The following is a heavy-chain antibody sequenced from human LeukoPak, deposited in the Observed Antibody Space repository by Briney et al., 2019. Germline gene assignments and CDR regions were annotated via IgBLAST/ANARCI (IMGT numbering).Heavy chain of an antibody. V-gene: IGHV3-11*01. CDR2: ISSSGSTI. CDR1: GFTFSDYY. Sequence: GGSLRLSCAASGFTFSDYYMSWIRQAPGKGLGWVSYISSSGSTIYYADSVKGRFTISRDNAKNSLYLQMNSLRAEDTAVYYCARPADSSSMLFDYWGQGTLVTVSS. D-gene: IGHD6-6*01. J-gene: IGHJ4*02. CDR3: ARPADSSSMLFDY.